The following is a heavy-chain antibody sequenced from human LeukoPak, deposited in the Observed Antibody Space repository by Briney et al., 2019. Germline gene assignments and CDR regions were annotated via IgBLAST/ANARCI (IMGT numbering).Heavy chain of an antibody. D-gene: IGHD3-3*01. CDR2: ISAYDGNT. CDR3: ARRYAVFGVVRGMDV. CDR1: GYTFTSYG. V-gene: IGHV1-18*01. Sequence: ASVKVSCKASGYTFTSYGISWVRQAPGQGLEWMGCISAYDGNTNYAQKLQGRVTMTTDTSTSTAYMELRSLRSDDTAVYYCARRYAVFGVVRGMDVWGQGTTVTVSS. J-gene: IGHJ6*02.